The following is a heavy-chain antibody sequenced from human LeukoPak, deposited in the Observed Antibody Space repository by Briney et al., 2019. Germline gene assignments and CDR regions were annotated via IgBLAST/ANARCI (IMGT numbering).Heavy chain of an antibody. D-gene: IGHD3-10*02. J-gene: IGHJ6*04. CDR2: ISSSSTTI. CDR3: ARDYTMSLDV. Sequence: PGGSLRLSCAASGFTFRSYSMNWVRQAPGKGLEWGSYISSSSTTIYYADSVKGRFTISRDNAKNSVYLQRHSLRGEDTAVYYCARDYTMSLDVWGKGTTVTVSS. V-gene: IGHV3-48*01. CDR1: GFTFRSYS.